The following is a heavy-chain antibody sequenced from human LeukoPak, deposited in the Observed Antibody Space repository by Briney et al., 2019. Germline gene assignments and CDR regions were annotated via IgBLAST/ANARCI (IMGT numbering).Heavy chain of an antibody. D-gene: IGHD6-13*01. V-gene: IGHV3-9*01. Sequence: GRSLRLSCAASGFTFDDYAMHWVRQAPGKGLEWVSGISWNSGSIGYADSVKGRFTISRDNAKNSLYLQMNSLRAEDTALYYCAKDRHSSRYGGDSYYFDYWGQGTLVTVSS. CDR3: AKDRHSSRYGGDSYYFDY. CDR1: GFTFDDYA. J-gene: IGHJ4*02. CDR2: ISWNSGSI.